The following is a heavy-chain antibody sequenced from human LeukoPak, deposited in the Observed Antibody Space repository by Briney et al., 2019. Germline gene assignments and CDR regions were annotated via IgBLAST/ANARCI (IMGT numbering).Heavy chain of an antibody. CDR3: ARDGIRSGSY. J-gene: IGHJ4*02. V-gene: IGHV4-59*12. CDR1: GGSTRSYY. Sequence: SETLSLTCTVSGGSTRSYYWSWIRQPPGKGLEWIGYIYYSGSTNYNPSLKSRVTISVDTSKNQFSLKLSSVTAADTAVYYCARDGIRSGSYWGQGTLVTVSS. D-gene: IGHD1-26*01. CDR2: IYYSGST.